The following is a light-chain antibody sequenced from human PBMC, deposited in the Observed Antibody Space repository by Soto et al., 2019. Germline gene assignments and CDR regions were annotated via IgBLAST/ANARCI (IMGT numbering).Light chain of an antibody. CDR1: PSVSSSY. CDR3: QQYGSSPQFT. CDR2: GAS. V-gene: IGKV3-20*01. Sequence: DIVLTQSPGTLSLSPGERATLSCRASPSVSSSYLAWYQQKPGPAPRLLIYGASSGATGMPDRFSGSGSGTDFTLTISRLEREDCAVYYCQQYGSSPQFTFGPGTKVDIK. J-gene: IGKJ3*01.